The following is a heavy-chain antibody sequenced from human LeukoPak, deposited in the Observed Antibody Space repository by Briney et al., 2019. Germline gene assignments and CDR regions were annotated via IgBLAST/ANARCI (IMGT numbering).Heavy chain of an antibody. D-gene: IGHD2-15*01. Sequence: GESLKISCKGSGYSFTSYWIGWVRQMPGKGLEWVGIIYPGDSDTRYSPSFQGQVIISADKSISTAYLQWSSLKASDTAMYYCARHKAGGRDFYYYYGMDVWGQGTTVTVSS. CDR1: GYSFTSYW. V-gene: IGHV5-51*01. J-gene: IGHJ6*02. CDR2: IYPGDSDT. CDR3: ARHKAGGRDFYYYYGMDV.